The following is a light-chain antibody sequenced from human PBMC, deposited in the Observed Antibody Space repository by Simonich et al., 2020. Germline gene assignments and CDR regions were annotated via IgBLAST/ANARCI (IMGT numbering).Light chain of an antibody. CDR3: SSYTSSSTWV. V-gene: IGLV2-14*01. J-gene: IGLJ3*02. CDR1: SSDVGGYNY. Sequence: QSALTQPAPVSGSPGQSIPISCTGTSSDVGGYNYVSWSQPHPGKAPKLMFYDVIKRPSGCSNRFSGSKSGNTASLTISGLQAEDEADYYCSSYTSSSTWVFGGGTKLTVL. CDR2: DVI.